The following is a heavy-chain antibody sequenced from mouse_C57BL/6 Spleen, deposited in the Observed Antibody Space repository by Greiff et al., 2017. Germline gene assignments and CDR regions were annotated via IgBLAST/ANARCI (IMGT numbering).Heavy chain of an antibody. V-gene: IGHV10-1*01. CDR3: EGEDSFYYYAMDY. Sequence: EVQRVESGGGLVQPKGSLKLSCAASGFSFNTYAMNWVRQAPGKGLEWVARIRSKSNNYATYYADSVKDRFTISRDDSESMLDLQMNNLKTEDTAMYYCEGEDSFYYYAMDYWGQGTSVTVSS. CDR2: IRSKSNNYAT. J-gene: IGHJ4*01. CDR1: GFSFNTYA.